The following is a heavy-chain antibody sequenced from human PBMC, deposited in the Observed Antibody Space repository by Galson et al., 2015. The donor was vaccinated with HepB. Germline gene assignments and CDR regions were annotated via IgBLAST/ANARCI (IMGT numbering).Heavy chain of an antibody. V-gene: IGHV1-69*13. Sequence: SVKVSCKASGGTFSSYAISWVRQAPGQGLEWMGGIIPIFGTANYAQKFQGRVTITADESTSTAYMELSSLRSEDTAVYYCARDYYDSIRWTTRYYYYMDVWGKGTTVTVSS. CDR1: GGTFSSYA. CDR3: ARDYYDSIRWTTRYYYYMDV. CDR2: IIPIFGTA. J-gene: IGHJ6*03. D-gene: IGHD3-22*01.